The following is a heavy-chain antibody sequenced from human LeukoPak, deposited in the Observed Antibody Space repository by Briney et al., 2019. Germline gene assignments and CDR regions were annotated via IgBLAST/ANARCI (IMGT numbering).Heavy chain of an antibody. CDR1: GGSISSGGYS. D-gene: IGHD6-13*01. J-gene: IGHJ4*02. CDR2: INHSGST. CDR3: ARTIAAALDY. V-gene: IGHV4-30-2*01. Sequence: SETLSLTCAVSGGSISSGGYSWSWIRQPPGKGLEWIGYINHSGSTNYNPSLKSRVTISVDTFKNQFSLKLSSVTAADTAVYYCARTIAAALDYWGQGTLVTVSS.